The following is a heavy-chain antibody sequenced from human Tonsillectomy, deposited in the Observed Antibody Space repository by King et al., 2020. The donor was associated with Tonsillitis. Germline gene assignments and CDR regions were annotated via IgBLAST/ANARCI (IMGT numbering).Heavy chain of an antibody. J-gene: IGHJ4*02. Sequence: VQLQESGPGLVKPSETLSLTCTVSGGSFSSYYWSWIRQPAGKGLEWVGRLYSKGNTNYNPSLESRVTMSVDTSKNKFSLKLTSLTAADTAMYFCARVNSGWYFDYWGQGALVTVSS. CDR1: GGSFSSYY. CDR3: ARVNSGWYFDY. CDR2: LYSKGNT. D-gene: IGHD6-19*01. V-gene: IGHV4-4*07.